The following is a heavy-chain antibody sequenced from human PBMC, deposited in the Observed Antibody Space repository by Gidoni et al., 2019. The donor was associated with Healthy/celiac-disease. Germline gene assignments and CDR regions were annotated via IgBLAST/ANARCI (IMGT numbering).Heavy chain of an antibody. CDR2: MKPNRGNT. J-gene: IGHJ6*02. CDR3: ARAGAVQWDYYGMDV. V-gene: IGHV1-8*01. CDR1: GYTFPSYD. Sequence: QVQLVQSGAEVKPPGASVTVSCQASGYTFPSYDINWVRQATGQGLEWMGGMKPNRGNTGYAQKCQGRVTMTRNTSISTAYMELSSLRSEDTAVYYCARAGAVQWDYYGMDVWGQGTTVTVSS. D-gene: IGHD1-1*01.